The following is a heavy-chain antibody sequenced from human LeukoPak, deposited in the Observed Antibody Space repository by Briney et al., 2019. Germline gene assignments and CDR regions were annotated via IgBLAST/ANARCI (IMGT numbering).Heavy chain of an antibody. V-gene: IGHV3-23*01. CDR1: GFTFSSYA. CDR3: AKDLDSYGY. D-gene: IGHD5-18*01. CDR2: ISGSGGST. J-gene: IGHJ4*02. Sequence: SGGSLRLSCAASGFTFSSYAMTWVRQAPGKGLEWVSAISGSGGSTYYADSVEGRFTISRDNSKNTLYLQMNSLRAEDTAVYYCAKDLDSYGYWGQGTLVTVSS.